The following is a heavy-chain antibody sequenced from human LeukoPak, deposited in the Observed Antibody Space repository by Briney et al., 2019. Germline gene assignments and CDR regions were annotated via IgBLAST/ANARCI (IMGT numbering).Heavy chain of an antibody. CDR1: GFTFSSSG. CDR3: ARGDGYNDAEYLQH. Sequence: PGRSLRPFCAASGFTFSSSGMHWVRQAPGKGLEWVAVIWYDGSNKYYGDSVKGRFTISRDNSKKTLYLQMNSLRVEDTAVYYCARGDGYNDAEYLQHWGQGTLVTVS. D-gene: IGHD5-24*01. CDR2: IWYDGSNK. V-gene: IGHV3-33*01. J-gene: IGHJ1*01.